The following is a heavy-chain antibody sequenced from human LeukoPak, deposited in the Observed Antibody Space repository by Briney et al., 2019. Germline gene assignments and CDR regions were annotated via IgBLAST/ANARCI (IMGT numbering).Heavy chain of an antibody. D-gene: IGHD3-3*01. CDR2: ISAYNGNT. CDR3: ARDHSLYYDFWSGYYTDYMDV. V-gene: IGHV1-18*01. Sequence: GASVTVSCKASGYTFTSYGISWVRQAPGQGLEWMGWISAYNGNTNYAQKLQGRVTMTTDTSTSTAYMELRSLRSDDTAVYYCARDHSLYYDFWSGYYTDYMDVWGKGTTVTVSS. J-gene: IGHJ6*03. CDR1: GYTFTSYG.